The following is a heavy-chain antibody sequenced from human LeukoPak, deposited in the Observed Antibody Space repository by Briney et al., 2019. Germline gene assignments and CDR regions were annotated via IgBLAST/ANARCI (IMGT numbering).Heavy chain of an antibody. CDR1: GFILSNYN. CDR3: ARDQYDTWSRRGNFDS. CDR2: IDNRSSAI. V-gene: IGHV3-48*01. Sequence: GGSLRLSCAASGFILSNYNVHWVRQAPGKGLEWVSYIDNRSSAIYYADSVRGRFTISRDKANNSLYLRMNSLRVEDTAVFYCARDQYDTWSRRGNFDSWGQGTLVIVSS. D-gene: IGHD3-3*01. J-gene: IGHJ4*02.